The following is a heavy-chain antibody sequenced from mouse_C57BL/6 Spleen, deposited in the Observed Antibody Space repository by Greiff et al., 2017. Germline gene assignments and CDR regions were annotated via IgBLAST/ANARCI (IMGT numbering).Heavy chain of an antibody. V-gene: IGHV1-53*01. CDR1: GYTFTSYW. J-gene: IGHJ2*01. CDR2: INPSNGGT. CDR3: ARGTTVVATDY. Sequence: QVQLKQPGTELVKPGASVTLSCKASGYTFTSYWMHWVKQRPGQGLEWIGNINPSNGGTNYNEKFKSKATLTVDKSSSTAYMQLSSLTSEDSAVYYCARGTTVVATDYWGQGTTLTVSS. D-gene: IGHD1-1*01.